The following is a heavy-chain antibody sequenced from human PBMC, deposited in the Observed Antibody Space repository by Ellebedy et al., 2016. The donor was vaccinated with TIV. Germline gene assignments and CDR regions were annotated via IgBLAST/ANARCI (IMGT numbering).Heavy chain of an antibody. D-gene: IGHD3-10*01. CDR3: ANLLWGYTMVRGWNWIDP. CDR1: AFIFSYSG. V-gene: IGHV3-30*02. J-gene: IGHJ5*02. Sequence: GESLKISCAAPAFIFSYSGMHWVRQAPGKGLEWVAFIRFDGSKKYYADSVKGRFTISRDNSKNTLYLQMNSLRAEDTAVYYCANLLWGYTMVRGWNWIDPWGQGTLVTVSS. CDR2: IRFDGSKK.